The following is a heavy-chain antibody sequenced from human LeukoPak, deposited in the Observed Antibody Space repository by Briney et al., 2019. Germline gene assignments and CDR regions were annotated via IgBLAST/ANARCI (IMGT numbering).Heavy chain of an antibody. D-gene: IGHD2-2*01. CDR2: ISSSSSYI. CDR3: ARDQGPGSCSSTSCYWQIDY. J-gene: IGHJ4*02. CDR1: GFTFSSYS. Sequence: PGGSLRLSCAASGFTFSSYSMNWVRQAPGEGLEWVSSISSSSSYIYYADSVKGRFTISRDNAKNSLYLQMNSLRAEDTAVYYCARDQGPGSCSSTSCYWQIDYWGQGTLVTVSS. V-gene: IGHV3-21*01.